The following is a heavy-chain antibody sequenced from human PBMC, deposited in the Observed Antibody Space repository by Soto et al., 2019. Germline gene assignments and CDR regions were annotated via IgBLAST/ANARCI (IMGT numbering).Heavy chain of an antibody. V-gene: IGHV3-33*01. CDR2: IWYDGSNK. J-gene: IGHJ4*02. Sequence: QVQLVESGGGVVQPGRSLRLSCAASGFTFSSYDMHWVRQAPGKGLEWVAVIWYDGSNKYYADSVKGRFTISRDNSKNTLYLQMNSLRAEDTAVYYCAIEGYSSSWHLEDYWGQGTLVTVSS. CDR3: AIEGYSSSWHLEDY. CDR1: GFTFSSYD. D-gene: IGHD6-13*01.